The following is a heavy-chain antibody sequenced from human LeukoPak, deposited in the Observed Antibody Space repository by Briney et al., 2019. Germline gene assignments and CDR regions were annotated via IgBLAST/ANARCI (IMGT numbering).Heavy chain of an antibody. CDR1: GGSISSGSYY. J-gene: IGHJ4*02. V-gene: IGHV4-61*02. D-gene: IGHD3-22*01. CDR2: IYTSGST. CDR3: ARVYYYDSSGYADY. Sequence: SQTLSLTCTVSGGSISSGSYYWSWIRQPAGKGLEWIGRIYTSGSTNYNPSLKSRVTISVDTSKNQFSLKLSSVTAADTAVYYCARVYYYDSSGYADYWGQGTLVTVSS.